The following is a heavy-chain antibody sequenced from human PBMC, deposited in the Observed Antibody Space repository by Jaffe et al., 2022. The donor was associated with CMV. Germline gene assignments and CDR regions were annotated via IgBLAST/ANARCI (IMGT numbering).Heavy chain of an antibody. CDR2: INHSGST. D-gene: IGHD7-27*01. J-gene: IGHJ6*03. Sequence: QVQLQQWGAGLLKPSETLSLTCAVYGGSFSGYYWSWIRQPPGKGLEWIGEINHSGSTNYNPSLKSRVTISVDTSKNQFSLKLSSVTAADTAVYYCARGGFELGSPPYYYYYMDVWGKGTTVTVSS. V-gene: IGHV4-34*01. CDR3: ARGGFELGSPPYYYYYMDV. CDR1: GGSFSGYY.